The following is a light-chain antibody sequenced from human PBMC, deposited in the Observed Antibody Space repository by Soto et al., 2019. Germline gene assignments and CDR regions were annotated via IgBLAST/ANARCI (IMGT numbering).Light chain of an antibody. CDR2: DAY. CDR3: QHYYRYSWK. Sequence: DIQMTQSPSSLSASVVDRVTITFRSSHSISSYLNWYQQQPGIAPKPLIFDAYSLQSGVPSRFSGSGSGTEFTLTISSLQSDEFATYYCQHYYRYSWKCGQGT. CDR1: HSISSY. V-gene: IGKV1-39*01. J-gene: IGKJ1*01.